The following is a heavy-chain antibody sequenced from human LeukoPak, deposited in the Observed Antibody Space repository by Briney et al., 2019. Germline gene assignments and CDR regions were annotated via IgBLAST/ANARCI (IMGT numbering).Heavy chain of an antibody. D-gene: IGHD2-21*01. CDR2: INEDGSET. CDR3: XXEHDGGEWGRAFDI. J-gene: IGHJ3*02. Sequence: ETLSLTCTVSGGSIRSYYWSWFRQPPGKGLEWVANINEDGSETYYVDSVKGRFTISRANAKNSLNLQLNGLRAEDTGLYYXXXEHDGGEWGRAFDIWGQGTMVTVSS. V-gene: IGHV3-7*01. CDR1: GGSIRSYY.